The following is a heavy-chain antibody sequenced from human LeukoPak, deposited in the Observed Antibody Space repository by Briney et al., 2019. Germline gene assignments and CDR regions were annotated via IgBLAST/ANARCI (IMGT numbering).Heavy chain of an antibody. Sequence: GGSLRLSCAASGFTFSSYAMSWVRQAPGKGVEWVSAISGSGGSAYYADSVKGRFTISRDNSKNTLYLQMNSLRAEDTAVYYCAKHSSSLRDYYYYGMDVWGKGTTVTVSS. J-gene: IGHJ6*04. CDR2: ISGSGGSA. V-gene: IGHV3-23*01. D-gene: IGHD6-13*01. CDR3: AKHSSSLRDYYYYGMDV. CDR1: GFTFSSYA.